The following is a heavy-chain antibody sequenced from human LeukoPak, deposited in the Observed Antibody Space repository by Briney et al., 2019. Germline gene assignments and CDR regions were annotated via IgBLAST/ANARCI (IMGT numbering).Heavy chain of an antibody. CDR3: ARGRGEKNV. Sequence: SETLSLTCTVYGGSFSAYYESWIRQAPGKVLEWIGEITPIGSINYNPSLRSRVTVSLDTSKSQFSLSLSSVTAADTAVYYCARGRGEKNVWGQGTTVTVSS. CDR2: ITPIGSI. V-gene: IGHV4-34*01. D-gene: IGHD6-25*01. J-gene: IGHJ6*02. CDR1: GGSFSAYY.